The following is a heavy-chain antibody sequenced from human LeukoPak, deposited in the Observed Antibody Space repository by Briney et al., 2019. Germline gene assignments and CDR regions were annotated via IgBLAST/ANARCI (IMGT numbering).Heavy chain of an antibody. D-gene: IGHD5-24*01. J-gene: IGHJ4*02. CDR1: GGSFSGYY. CDR3: ARGRDPY. CDR2: INHSGST. V-gene: IGHV4-34*01. Sequence: SVTLSLTCAVYGGSFSGYYWTWIRQPPGRGLEWIGEINHSGSTNYNPSLKSRVTISVDTSKSQFSLKLNSVTAADTAMYYCARGRDPYWGQGTLVTVSS.